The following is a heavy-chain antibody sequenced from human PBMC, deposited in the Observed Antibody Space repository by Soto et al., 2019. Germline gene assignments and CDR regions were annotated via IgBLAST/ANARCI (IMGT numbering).Heavy chain of an antibody. CDR2: ISRSGIKT. CDR3: AKDQGVGIPGGYDPFDI. J-gene: IGHJ3*02. Sequence: EAQLLESGGGLVQPGGSLRLSCAASGFTFSNYAMTWVRQAPGKGLEWVSAISRSGIKTYYADSVKGRFTISRDDSKNTLNLQMNGLRADDRALYYCAKDQGVGIPGGYDPFDIWGQGTMVTVSS. D-gene: IGHD1-26*01. CDR1: GFTFSNYA. V-gene: IGHV3-23*01.